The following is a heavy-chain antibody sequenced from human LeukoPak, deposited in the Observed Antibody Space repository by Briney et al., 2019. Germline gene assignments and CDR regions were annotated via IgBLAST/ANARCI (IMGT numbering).Heavy chain of an antibody. D-gene: IGHD5-18*01. V-gene: IGHV3-30*02. CDR2: IRYDGSNK. CDR3: APFSYGYLLGLDY. Sequence: PGGSLRLSCAASGFTFNSYGMHWVRQAPGKGLEWVAFIRYDGSNKYYADSVKGRFTISRDNSKNTLYLQMNSLRAEDTAVYYCAPFSYGYLLGLDYWGQGTLVTVSS. J-gene: IGHJ4*02. CDR1: GFTFNSYG.